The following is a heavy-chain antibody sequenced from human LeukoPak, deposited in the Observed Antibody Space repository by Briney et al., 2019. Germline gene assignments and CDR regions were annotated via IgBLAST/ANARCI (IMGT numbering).Heavy chain of an antibody. CDR2: ISGSGGST. J-gene: IGHJ4*02. D-gene: IGHD2-2*01. V-gene: IGHV3-23*01. Sequence: GGSLRLSCAASGFTFSCYAMSWVRQAPGKGLEWVSAISGSGGSTYDADSVKGRFTISRDNSKNTLYLQMNSLRAEDTAVYYCAKGSCSSPSCYRFDYWGQGTLVTVSS. CDR3: AKGSCSSPSCYRFDY. CDR1: GFTFSCYA.